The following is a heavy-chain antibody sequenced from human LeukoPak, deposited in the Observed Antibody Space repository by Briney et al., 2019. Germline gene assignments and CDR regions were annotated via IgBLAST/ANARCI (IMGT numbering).Heavy chain of an antibody. Sequence: GGSLRLSCAASGFTFSSYGMHWVRQAPGKGLEWVAVISTDGSNKYYVDSVKGRFTISRDNSKNTLYLQMNSLRAEDTSVYYCAKEGGDYYPSGSYWYGVDVWGQGTTVTVSS. CDR2: ISTDGSNK. CDR3: AKEGGDYYPSGSYWYGVDV. V-gene: IGHV3-30*18. D-gene: IGHD3-10*01. CDR1: GFTFSSYG. J-gene: IGHJ6*02.